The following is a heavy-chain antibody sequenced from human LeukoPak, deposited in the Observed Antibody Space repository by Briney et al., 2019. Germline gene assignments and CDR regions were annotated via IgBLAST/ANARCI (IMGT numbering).Heavy chain of an antibody. V-gene: IGHV3-48*01. D-gene: IGHD6-13*01. Sequence: PGGSLRLSCAASGFTFSSYSMNWVRQAPGKGLEWVSYISSSSSTIYYADSVKGRFTISRDNAKNSLYLQMNNLRAEETAVYYCAKKAIVGYTSSWLDYWGQGTLVTVSS. J-gene: IGHJ4*02. CDR1: GFTFSSYS. CDR2: ISSSSSTI. CDR3: AKKAIVGYTSSWLDY.